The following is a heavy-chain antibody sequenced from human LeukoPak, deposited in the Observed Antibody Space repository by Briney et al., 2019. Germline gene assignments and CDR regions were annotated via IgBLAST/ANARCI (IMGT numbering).Heavy chain of an antibody. CDR3: AREPGRLVDMATEKFDY. Sequence: GGSLRLSCAASGFTFSDYYMSWIRQAPGKGLEWVSYISSSGSTIYYADSVKGRFTISRDNAKNSLYLQMNSLRAEDTAVYYCAREPGRLVDMATEKFDYWGQGTLVTVSS. J-gene: IGHJ4*02. V-gene: IGHV3-11*01. CDR1: GFTFSDYY. CDR2: ISSSGSTI. D-gene: IGHD5-24*01.